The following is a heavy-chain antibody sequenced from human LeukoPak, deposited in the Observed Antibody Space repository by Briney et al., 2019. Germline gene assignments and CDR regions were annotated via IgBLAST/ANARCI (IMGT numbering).Heavy chain of an antibody. CDR2: ISFHGTDS. CDR3: ARGTIVATYDY. CDR1: GFTFISYA. D-gene: IGHD5-12*01. J-gene: IGHJ4*02. V-gene: IGHV3-30*04. Sequence: GGSLRLSCAASGFTFISYAIHWVRQAPGKGLEWVAVISFHGTDSFYADSVKGRFTISRDNSKNTLYLQMSSLRAEDTAVYYCARGTIVATYDYWGQGTLVTVSS.